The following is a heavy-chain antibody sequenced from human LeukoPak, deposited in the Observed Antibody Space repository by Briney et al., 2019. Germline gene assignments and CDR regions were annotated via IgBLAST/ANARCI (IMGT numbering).Heavy chain of an antibody. J-gene: IGHJ4*02. CDR2: IFYSGST. CDR3: ARDTYIDNYSHFDC. Sequence: SETLSLTCTVSGGSISSNNYYWGWIRQPPGKGLEWIGSIFYSGSTYYNPSLKSRVTISVDMSKNQFSLKLSSVTAVDTAVYYCARDTYIDNYSHFDCWGQGTLVTVSS. CDR1: GGSISSNNYY. V-gene: IGHV4-39*07. D-gene: IGHD2-15*01.